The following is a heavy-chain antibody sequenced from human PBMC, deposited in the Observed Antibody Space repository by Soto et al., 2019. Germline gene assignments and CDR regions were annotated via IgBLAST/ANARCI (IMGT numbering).Heavy chain of an antibody. CDR3: ARGSNGYHFDY. Sequence: EVQLVESGGGLVQPGGSPRLSCAASGFTFSSYAMHWVRQAPGKGLEYVSTISSNGGSTDYANSVKGRFTISRDNSKNTLYLQMGSLRAEDMAVYYCARGSNGYHFDYWGQGTLVTVSS. CDR1: GFTFSSYA. CDR2: ISSNGGST. J-gene: IGHJ4*02. D-gene: IGHD5-12*01. V-gene: IGHV3-64*01.